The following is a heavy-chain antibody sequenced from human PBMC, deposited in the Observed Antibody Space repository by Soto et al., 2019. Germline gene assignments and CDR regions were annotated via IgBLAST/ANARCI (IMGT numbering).Heavy chain of an antibody. V-gene: IGHV5-51*01. D-gene: IGHD1-26*01. J-gene: IGHJ5*02. Sequence: PGESHQIRCKGSWYNFTSYWSGWVRQMTGKGLEWMGIIYPGDSDTRYSPSFQGQVTISADKSISTAYCQATCPAASDTAMYYWVRQKKPAIVVCMPCLDPCGHGTTVTVCS. CDR2: IYPGDSDT. CDR3: VRQKKPAIVVCMPCLDP. CDR1: WYNFTSYW.